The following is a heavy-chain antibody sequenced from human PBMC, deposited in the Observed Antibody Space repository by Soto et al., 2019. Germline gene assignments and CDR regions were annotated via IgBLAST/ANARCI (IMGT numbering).Heavy chain of an antibody. Sequence: SVKACCKGSVGSFSSYAISWVRQAPGQGLEWMGGIIPIFGTANYAQKFQGRVTITADESTSTAYMELSSLRSEDTAVYYCASLVTAIHLRDSWGQGTLVTVSS. CDR1: VGSFSSYA. J-gene: IGHJ4*02. CDR3: ASLVTAIHLRDS. CDR2: IIPIFGTA. V-gene: IGHV1-69*13. D-gene: IGHD2-21*02.